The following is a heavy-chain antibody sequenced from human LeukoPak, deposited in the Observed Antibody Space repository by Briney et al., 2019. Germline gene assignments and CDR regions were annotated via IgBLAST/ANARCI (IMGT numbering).Heavy chain of an antibody. V-gene: IGHV3-7*01. CDR3: EGYSRSSGWIDP. CDR2: LKEDGRGT. CDR1: GFTLCSYW. Sequence: GGSLRLYCAASGFTLCSYWMRRVRPAPGLELEGVAKLKEDGRGTDYLDSVKGRFTISRDNAKNSLYLKMSSLRAEDTAVYYCEGYSRSSGWIDPWGQGTLVTVSS. D-gene: IGHD6-6*01. J-gene: IGHJ5*02.